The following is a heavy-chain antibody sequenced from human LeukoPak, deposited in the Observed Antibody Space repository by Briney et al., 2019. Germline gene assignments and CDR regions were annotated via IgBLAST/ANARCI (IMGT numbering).Heavy chain of an antibody. D-gene: IGHD6-19*01. V-gene: IGHV3-30*02. CDR1: GFTFSSYG. J-gene: IGHJ4*02. CDR2: IRYDGSNK. CDR3: AKDMGSGWYRANFDY. Sequence: GGSLRLSCAASGFTFSSYGMHWVRQAPDKGLEWVAFIRYDGSNKYYADSVKGRFPISRDNSKTTLFLQMSSLRAEDTAVYYCAKDMGSGWYRANFDYWGQGTLVTVSS.